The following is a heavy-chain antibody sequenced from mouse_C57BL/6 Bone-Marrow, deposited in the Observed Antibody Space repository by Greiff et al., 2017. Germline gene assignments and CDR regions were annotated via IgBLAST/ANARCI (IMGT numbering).Heavy chain of an antibody. V-gene: IGHV1-55*01. D-gene: IGHD2-3*01. J-gene: IGHJ1*03. Sequence: QVQLQQPGAELVKPGASVKMSCKASGYTFTSYWITWVKQRPGQGLEWIGDIYPGSGSTNYNEKFKSKATLTVDTSYSTAYMQLSSLTSEDSAVFYCARGGLYNGYYWYFDVWGTGTTVTVSP. CDR3: ARGGLYNGYYWYFDV. CDR2: IYPGSGST. CDR1: GYTFTSYW.